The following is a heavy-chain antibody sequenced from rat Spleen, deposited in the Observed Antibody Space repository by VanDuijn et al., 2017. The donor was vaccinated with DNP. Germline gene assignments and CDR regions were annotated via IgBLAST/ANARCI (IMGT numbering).Heavy chain of an antibody. V-gene: IGHV5S23*01. CDR3: ARWDYGRYGFDY. CDR1: GFTFSGYW. J-gene: IGHJ2*01. D-gene: IGHD1-3*01. CDR2: ISTSGEYT. Sequence: EVQLVESGGGLVQPGNSLKLSCAASGFTFSGYWMFWIRQAPGKGLEWVASISTSGEYTHYRDSVKGRFTISRDDAKSTLYLQMNSLRSEDSATYYCARWDYGRYGFDYWGQGVKVTVSS.